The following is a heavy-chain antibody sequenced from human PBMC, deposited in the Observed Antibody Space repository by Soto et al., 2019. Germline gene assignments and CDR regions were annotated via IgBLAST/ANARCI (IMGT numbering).Heavy chain of an antibody. CDR3: ARDQLYYNDISGRPLNAFDV. V-gene: IGHV3-48*01. D-gene: IGHD3-22*01. Sequence: GSLRLSCEASGFTFSNYGMNWVRQATGKGLEWVSYIGIGSSTKYYADSVKGRFTISRDNAKNSLYLQMNSLRAEDTAVYYCARDQLYYNDISGRPLNAFDVWGQGTMVTVSS. CDR1: GFTFSNYG. J-gene: IGHJ3*01. CDR2: IGIGSSTK.